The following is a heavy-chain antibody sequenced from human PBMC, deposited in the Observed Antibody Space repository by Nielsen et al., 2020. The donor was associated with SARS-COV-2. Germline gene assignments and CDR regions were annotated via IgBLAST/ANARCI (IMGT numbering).Heavy chain of an antibody. V-gene: IGHV1-69*13. CDR3: ARGTDYYGSGGQRNGDWFDP. D-gene: IGHD3-10*01. Sequence: SVKVSCKASGGTFSSYAISWVRQAPGQGLEWMGGIIPIFGTANYAQKFQGRVTITADESTSTAYMELSSLRSEDTAVYYCARGTDYYGSGGQRNGDWFDPWGQGTLVTVSS. J-gene: IGHJ5*02. CDR1: GGTFSSYA. CDR2: IIPIFGTA.